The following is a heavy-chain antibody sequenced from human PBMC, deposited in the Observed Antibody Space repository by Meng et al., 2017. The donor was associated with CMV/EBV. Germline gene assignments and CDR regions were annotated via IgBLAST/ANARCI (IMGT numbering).Heavy chain of an antibody. CDR3: ARYYYDSSGYFDY. V-gene: IGHV4-39*07. CDR2: IYYSGST. Sequence: QLQLQQARPGLVKPPQTLSLTCTVSGGSISSSSYYWGWIRQPPGKGLEWIGSIYYSGSTYYNPSLKSRVTISVDTSKNQFSLKLSSVTAADTAVYYCARYYYDSSGYFDYWGQGTLVTVSS. J-gene: IGHJ4*02. D-gene: IGHD3-22*01. CDR1: GGSISSSSYY.